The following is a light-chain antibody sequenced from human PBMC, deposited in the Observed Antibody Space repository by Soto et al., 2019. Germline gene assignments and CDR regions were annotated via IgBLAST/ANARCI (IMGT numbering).Light chain of an antibody. CDR1: QSLNSL. CDR3: QQYNSYS. J-gene: IGKJ1*01. V-gene: IGKV1-5*01. Sequence: DIQMTQSPSTLSASVGDRVTITCRASQSLNSLLAWYQQKPGRAPKLLIYDASTLESGVPSRFSGSGSGTEFTLTISSLQTDDFATYYCQQYNSYSFGQGTKVEIK. CDR2: DAS.